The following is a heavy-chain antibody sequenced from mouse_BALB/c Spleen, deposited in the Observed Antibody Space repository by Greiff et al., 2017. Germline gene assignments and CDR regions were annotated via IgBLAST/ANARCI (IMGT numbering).Heavy chain of an antibody. CDR2: ISSGGSDT. CDR3: ASDGDPSNSYYFDY. D-gene: IGHD4-1*01. V-gene: IGHV5-9-4*01. J-gene: IGHJ2*01. CDR1: GFTFSNYW. Sequence: EVQVVESGGGLVQPGGSMKLSCVASGFTFSNYWMNWVRQSPEKGLEWVAEISSGGSDTYYPDTVTGRVTISRDNAKNTLYLEMSSLRSDDTAMYYGASDGDPSNSYYFDYGGQGTTLTVSS.